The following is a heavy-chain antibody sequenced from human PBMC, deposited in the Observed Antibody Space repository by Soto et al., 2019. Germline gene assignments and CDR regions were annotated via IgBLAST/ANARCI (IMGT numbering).Heavy chain of an antibody. Sequence: LKISCKGSGYNFTNYWIGWVRQMPGKGLEWMGIIYPGDSDTRYSPSFQGQVTISADKSISTAYLQWSSLKASDTAMYYCARVDYYDSSGYYSLLDVWGQGTTVTVSS. CDR3: ARVDYYDSSGYYSLLDV. CDR2: IYPGDSDT. D-gene: IGHD3-22*01. CDR1: GYNFTNYW. J-gene: IGHJ6*01. V-gene: IGHV5-51*01.